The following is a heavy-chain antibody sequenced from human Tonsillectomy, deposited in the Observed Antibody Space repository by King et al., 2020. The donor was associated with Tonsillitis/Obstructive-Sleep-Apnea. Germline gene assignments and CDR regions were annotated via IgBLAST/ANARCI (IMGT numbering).Heavy chain of an antibody. Sequence: VQLVESGGGLIQPGGSWRLSGAPSGFTASSTNMSWVGRAQGRGLEWVSVIYSGGSTYYAYSVKGRFTISRDNSKNTLYLQMNSLRAEDTAVYYCARGYSSSQPYYYYMDVWGKGTTVTVSS. CDR3: ARGYSSSQPYYYYMDV. CDR2: IYSGGST. CDR1: GFTASSTN. J-gene: IGHJ6*03. V-gene: IGHV3-53*01. D-gene: IGHD6-6*01.